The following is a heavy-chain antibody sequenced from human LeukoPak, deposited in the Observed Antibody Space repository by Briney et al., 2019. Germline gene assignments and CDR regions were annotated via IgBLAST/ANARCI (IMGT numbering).Heavy chain of an antibody. J-gene: IGHJ4*02. CDR3: ARGGYGTTDY. Sequence: GGPLRLSCAASGFTFSSYSMNWVRQAPGKGLEWVSYISSSSSSTIYYADSVKGRFTISRDNAKNSLYLQMNSLRAEDTAVYYCARGGYGTTDYWGQGTLVTVSS. CDR1: GFTFSSYS. V-gene: IGHV3-48*01. CDR2: ISSSSSSTI. D-gene: IGHD5-18*01.